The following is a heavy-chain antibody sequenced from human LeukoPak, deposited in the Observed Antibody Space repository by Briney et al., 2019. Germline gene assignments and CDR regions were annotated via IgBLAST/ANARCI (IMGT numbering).Heavy chain of an antibody. D-gene: IGHD6-13*01. Sequence: GGSLRLSCAASGFSVSNNLVTWVRQAPGKGLEWVSIIYSGGGTYYADSVKGRFTISRDNSKNTVYLQMDSLRAEDTAVYHCARKSLGIAAAGSFFGSWGQGTLVTVSS. J-gene: IGHJ5*02. CDR1: GFSVSNNL. CDR3: ARKSLGIAAAGSFFGS. CDR2: IYSGGGT. V-gene: IGHV3-53*01.